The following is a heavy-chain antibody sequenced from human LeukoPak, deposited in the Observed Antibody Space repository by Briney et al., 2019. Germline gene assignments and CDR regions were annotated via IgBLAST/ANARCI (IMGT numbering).Heavy chain of an antibody. CDR1: GYTFTSYG. D-gene: IGHD3-3*01. CDR3: ARVVTRRGYYYYYMDV. J-gene: IGHJ6*03. V-gene: IGHV1-18*01. CDR2: ISAYNGNT. Sequence: ASVKVSCKASGYTFTSYGISWVRQAPGQGLEWMGWISAYNGNTNYAQKLQGRVTMTTDTSTSTAYMELRSLRSDDTAVYYCARVVTRRGYYYYYMDVWGKGTTVTVSS.